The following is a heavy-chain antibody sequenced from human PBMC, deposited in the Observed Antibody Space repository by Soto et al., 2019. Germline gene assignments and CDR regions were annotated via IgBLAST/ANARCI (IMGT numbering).Heavy chain of an antibody. D-gene: IGHD1-26*01. Sequence: QVQLVESGGGVVQPGRSLRLSCAASGFTFSSFAMHWVRQAPGKGLEWVAVISYDGTNKYYADSVKGRFTISRDNSKNTLYLQMVSLRAEDTAVYTCARDRSVTYYYYFDYWGQGALVTVSS. J-gene: IGHJ4*02. CDR1: GFTFSSFA. V-gene: IGHV3-30-3*01. CDR2: ISYDGTNK. CDR3: ARDRSVTYYYYFDY.